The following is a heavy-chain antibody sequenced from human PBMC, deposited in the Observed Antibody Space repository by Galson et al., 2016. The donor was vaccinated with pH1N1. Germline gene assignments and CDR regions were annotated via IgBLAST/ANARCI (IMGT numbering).Heavy chain of an antibody. CDR1: GFTVSSNY. Sequence: SLRLSCAASGFTVSSNYMSWVRQAPGKGLEWVSLIYSGGRTYYADSVKGRFTISRDNSKSTLYLQMNSPRVEDTAVYYCARDGDFWSYYYYNMDVWGQGTTVTVSS. CDR3: ARDGDFWSYYYYNMDV. V-gene: IGHV3-53*01. J-gene: IGHJ6*02. D-gene: IGHD3-3*01. CDR2: IYSGGRT.